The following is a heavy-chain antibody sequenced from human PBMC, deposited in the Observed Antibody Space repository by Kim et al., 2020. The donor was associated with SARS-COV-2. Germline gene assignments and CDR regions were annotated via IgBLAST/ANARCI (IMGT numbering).Heavy chain of an antibody. CDR3: ARQRIAYCGGDCSDFDY. J-gene: IGHJ4*02. Sequence: FQGQVTISADKSISTAYLQWSSLKASDTAMYYCARQRIAYCGGDCSDFDYWGQGTLVTVSS. V-gene: IGHV5-51*01. D-gene: IGHD2-21*02.